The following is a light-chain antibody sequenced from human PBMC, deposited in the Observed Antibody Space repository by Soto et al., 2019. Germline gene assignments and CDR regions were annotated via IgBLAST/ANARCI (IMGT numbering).Light chain of an antibody. V-gene: IGKV1-39*01. J-gene: IGKJ1*01. Sequence: DIQMTQSTCPLSPSVVARVDITYRASQSISSYLNWYQQKPGKAPKLLIYAASSLRSGVPSRFSGSEAGTEYTLTITSLQPEDFASYYCQQSYIVPWPFGQGTKVDIK. CDR2: AAS. CDR1: QSISSY. CDR3: QQSYIVPWP.